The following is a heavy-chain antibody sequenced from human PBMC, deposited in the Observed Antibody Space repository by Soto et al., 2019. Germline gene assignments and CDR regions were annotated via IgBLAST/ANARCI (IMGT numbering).Heavy chain of an antibody. CDR3: AREGGAIHYALLDY. Sequence: QVQLVQSGAEVKKPGASVKVSCKASGYTFTSYAMHWVRQAPGQRLEWMGWINAGNGNTKYSQKFQGRVTITRDTXXSTAYMELSSLRSEDTAVYYCAREGGAIHYALLDYWGQGTLVTVSS. D-gene: IGHD4-17*01. CDR2: INAGNGNT. V-gene: IGHV1-3*01. J-gene: IGHJ4*02. CDR1: GYTFTSYA.